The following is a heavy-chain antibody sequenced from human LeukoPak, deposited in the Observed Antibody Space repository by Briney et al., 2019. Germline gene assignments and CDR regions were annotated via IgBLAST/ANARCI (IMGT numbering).Heavy chain of an antibody. V-gene: IGHV3-23*01. CDR3: AKDKVPDDRWNFDY. CDR1: GFSFSTYT. D-gene: IGHD1-1*01. J-gene: IGHJ4*02. Sequence: PGGSLRLACAASGFSFSTYTMSWVRQTPGRGLEWVASIYGSGRATVLYSESVKGRFSISRDNSENTVYLQMDSLRAEDTAVYYCAKDKVPDDRWNFDYWGQGALVTVSS. CDR2: IYGSGRATV.